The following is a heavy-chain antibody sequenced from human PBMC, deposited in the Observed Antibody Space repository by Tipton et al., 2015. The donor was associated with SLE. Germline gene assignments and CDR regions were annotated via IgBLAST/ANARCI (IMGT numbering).Heavy chain of an antibody. V-gene: IGHV4-39*07. Sequence: TLSLTCTVSGGSISSSSYYWGWIRQPPGKGLEWIGSIYYSGNTYYNPSLKSRVTISVDTSKNQFSLKLSPVTAADTAVYYCARGYYYTDVWGKGTTVTVSS. CDR2: IYYSGNT. J-gene: IGHJ6*03. CDR1: GGSISSSSYY. CDR3: ARGYYYTDV.